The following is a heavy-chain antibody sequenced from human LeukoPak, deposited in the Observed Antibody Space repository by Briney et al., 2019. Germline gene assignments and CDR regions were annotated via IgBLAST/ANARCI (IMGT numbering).Heavy chain of an antibody. J-gene: IGHJ4*02. V-gene: IGHV4-34*01. D-gene: IGHD1-26*01. CDR3: ARGEWELGY. Sequence: TSETLSLTCAVYGGSFSGYYWSWIRQPPGKGLEWIGEINHSGSTNYNPSLKSRVTISVDTSKNQFSLKLSSVTAADTAVYYCARGEWELGYWGQGPLVTVSS. CDR2: INHSGST. CDR1: GGSFSGYY.